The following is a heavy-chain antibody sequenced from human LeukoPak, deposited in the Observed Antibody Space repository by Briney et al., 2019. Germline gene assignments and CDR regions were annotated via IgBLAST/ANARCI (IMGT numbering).Heavy chain of an antibody. V-gene: IGHV1-8*01. J-gene: IGHJ6*02. CDR3: ARRVPAAEPDYYYYYGMDV. D-gene: IGHD2-2*01. CDR2: MNPNSGNT. Sequence: ASVKVSCKASGYTFTSYDINWVRQATGQGLEWMGWMNPNSGNTGYAQKFQGRVTMTRNTSISTAYMELSSLRSEGTAVYYCARRVPAAEPDYYYYYGMDVWGQGTTVTVSS. CDR1: GYTFTSYD.